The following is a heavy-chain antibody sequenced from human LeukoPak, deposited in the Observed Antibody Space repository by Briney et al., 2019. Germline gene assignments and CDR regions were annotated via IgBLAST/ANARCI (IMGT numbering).Heavy chain of an antibody. V-gene: IGHV3-30-3*01. CDR2: ISYDGSNK. J-gene: IGHJ4*02. Sequence: GRSLRLSCAASGFTFSSYAMHWVRRAPGKGLEWVAVISYDGSNKYYADSVKGRFTISRDNSKSTLYLQMNSLRAEDTAVYYCAREESWSFDYWGQGTLVTVSS. D-gene: IGHD6-13*01. CDR1: GFTFSSYA. CDR3: AREESWSFDY.